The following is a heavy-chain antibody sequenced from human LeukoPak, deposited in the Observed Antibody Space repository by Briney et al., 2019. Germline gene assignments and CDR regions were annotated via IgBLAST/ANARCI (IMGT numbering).Heavy chain of an antibody. D-gene: IGHD3-22*01. V-gene: IGHV3-30*04. CDR2: ISYDGSNK. CDR1: GFTFSSYA. Sequence: GRSLRLSCAASGFTFSSYAMHWVRQAPGKGLEWVAVISYDGSNKYYADSVKGRFTISRDNSKNTLYLQMNSLRAEDTAVYYCATLYYYDSSGGNYFDYWGQGTLVTVSP. J-gene: IGHJ4*02. CDR3: ATLYYYDSSGGNYFDY.